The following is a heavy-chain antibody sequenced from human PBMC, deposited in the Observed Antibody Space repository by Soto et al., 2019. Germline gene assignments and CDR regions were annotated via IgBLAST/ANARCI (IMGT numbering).Heavy chain of an antibody. CDR1: GFTFSRSA. D-gene: IGHD3-10*01. V-gene: IGHV3-73*02. J-gene: IGHJ4*02. Sequence: EVQLVESGGGLVQPGESLKLSCAASGFTFSRSAIHWVRQASGKGLEWVGRIRNRANSYATTYAASLEGRITISRDDSKDTAFLQMNSLKIEYTAIYYCITDIGELSGHYFDYWGQGTQVTVSA. CDR3: ITDIGELSGHYFDY. CDR2: IRNRANSYAT.